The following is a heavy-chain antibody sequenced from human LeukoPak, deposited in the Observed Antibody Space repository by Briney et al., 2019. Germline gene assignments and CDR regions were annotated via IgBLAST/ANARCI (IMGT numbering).Heavy chain of an antibody. J-gene: IGHJ6*03. V-gene: IGHV1-18*01. CDR3: ARAHRYDSASGDYSYYYYMDV. CDR2: ISAYNDNT. Sequence: ASVKVSCKASGYTFTNYGINWVRQAPGQGLEWMGWISAYNDNTNYAQKLQGRVTMTTDTSTSTAYMELRSLRSDDTAVYYCARAHRYDSASGDYSYYYYMDVWGKGTTVTISS. D-gene: IGHD3-22*01. CDR1: GYTFTNYG.